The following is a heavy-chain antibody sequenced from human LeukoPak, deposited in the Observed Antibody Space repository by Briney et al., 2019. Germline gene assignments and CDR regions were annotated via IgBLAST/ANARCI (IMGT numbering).Heavy chain of an antibody. CDR3: ARSHLYDSSGHYSYYYAMDV. V-gene: IGHV3-74*01. CDR1: EFTFSSYW. D-gene: IGHD3-22*01. CDR2: INSDGSYT. Sequence: GSLSLSCAASEFTFSSYWMHWVRQAPGKGLVWVSRINSDGSYTSYADSVKGRFTISRDNAENTLYLQMNSLRVEDTAVYHCARSHLYDSSGHYSYYYAMDVWGQGTTVTVSS. J-gene: IGHJ6*02.